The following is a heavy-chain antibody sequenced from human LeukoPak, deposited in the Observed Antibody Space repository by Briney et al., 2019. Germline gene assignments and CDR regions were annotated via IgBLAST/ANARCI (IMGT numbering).Heavy chain of an antibody. D-gene: IGHD1-26*01. CDR2: IYYNT. CDR1: GGSISSSTYY. J-gene: IGHJ4*02. V-gene: IGHV4-39*01. Sequence: SETLSLTCTVSGGSISSSTYYWGWIRQPPGKGLEWIGHIYYNTYYNPPLKSRVTISVHTSKDQFSLRLSSVTAADTAVYYCASITKWGQTVPFDYWGQGTLVTVSS. CDR3: ASITKWGQTVPFDY.